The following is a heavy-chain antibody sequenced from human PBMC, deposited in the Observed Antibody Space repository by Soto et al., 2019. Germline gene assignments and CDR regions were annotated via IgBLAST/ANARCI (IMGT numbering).Heavy chain of an antibody. CDR1: GYTFTSYY. CDR3: ARDGYCSSTSCFYFDY. D-gene: IGHD2-2*03. V-gene: IGHV1-46*03. J-gene: IGHJ4*02. Sequence: ASVKVSCTASGYTFTSYYMHWARQAPGQGLEWMGIINPSGGSTSYAQKFQGRVTMTRDTSTSTVYMELSSLRSEDTAVYYCARDGYCSSTSCFYFDYWGQGTLVTVSS. CDR2: INPSGGST.